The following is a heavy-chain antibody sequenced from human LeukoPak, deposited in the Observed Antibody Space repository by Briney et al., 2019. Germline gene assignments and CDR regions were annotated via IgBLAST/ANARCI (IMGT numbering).Heavy chain of an antibody. CDR1: GFTVSYNC. V-gene: IGHV3-21*01. CDR3: AREGGGDYYINDALDI. J-gene: IGHJ3*02. CDR2: MSSTSTYI. Sequence: PGGSLRLSCAASGFTVSYNCMSWVRQAPGKGLEGVSFMSSTSTYIDYADSVRGRFTISRDNAKNSLYLQMNSLRAEDTAVYYCAREGGGDYYINDALDIWGQGTMVIVSS. D-gene: IGHD2-21*02.